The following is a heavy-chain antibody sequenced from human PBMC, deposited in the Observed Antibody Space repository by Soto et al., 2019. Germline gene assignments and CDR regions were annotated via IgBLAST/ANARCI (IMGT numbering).Heavy chain of an antibody. V-gene: IGHV3-23*01. CDR2: ISGSGGST. CDR1: GFTFSSYA. J-gene: IGHJ4*02. Sequence: EVPLLESGGGLVQPGGSLRLSCAASGFTFSSYAMRWVRQAPGKGLEWVSAISGSGGSTYYADSVKGRFTISRDNSKNTLYLQMNSLRAEDTAVYYCAKGRVVAGTSSAFDYWGQGTLVTVSS. D-gene: IGHD2-15*01. CDR3: AKGRVVAGTSSAFDY.